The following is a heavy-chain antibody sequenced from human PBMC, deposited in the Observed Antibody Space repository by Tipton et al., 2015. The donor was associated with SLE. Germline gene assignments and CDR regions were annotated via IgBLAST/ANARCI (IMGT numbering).Heavy chain of an antibody. V-gene: IGHV3-7*01. CDR2: IKDDGSDK. J-gene: IGHJ3*02. CDR3: TDHDAFDI. Sequence: SLRLSCAASGFTFSSYSMNWVRQAPGKGMEWLANIKDDGSDKNYVDSVKGRLTVSRDNAKNALYLQMSSLTAEDTAVYYCTDHDAFDIWGQGTSVTVSS. CDR1: GFTFSSYS.